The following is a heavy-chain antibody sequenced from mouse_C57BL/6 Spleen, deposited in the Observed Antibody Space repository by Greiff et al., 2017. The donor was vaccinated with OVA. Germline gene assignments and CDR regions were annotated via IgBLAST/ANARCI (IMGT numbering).Heavy chain of an antibody. J-gene: IGHJ1*03. Sequence: QVQLKQPGAELVKPGASVKLSCKASGYTFTSYWMHWVKQRPGQGLEWIGMIHPNSGSTNYNEKFKSKDTLTVDKSSSTAYMQLSSLTSEDSAVYYCARYYGSIDWYFDVWGTGTTVTVSS. D-gene: IGHD1-1*01. V-gene: IGHV1-64*01. CDR3: ARYYGSIDWYFDV. CDR1: GYTFTSYW. CDR2: IHPNSGST.